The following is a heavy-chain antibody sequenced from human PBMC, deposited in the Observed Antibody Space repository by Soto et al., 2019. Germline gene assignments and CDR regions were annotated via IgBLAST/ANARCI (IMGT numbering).Heavy chain of an antibody. Sequence: QITLKESGPTLVKPTQTLTLTCTFSGFSLSTSGVGVGWVRQPPGKALARLALIYSNDDKRFSTSLKSRLAITKETSKNQVVLTMTNMDPVDTAPYCCTHRRGSGLYVMDVWGRGTPVTVSS. J-gene: IGHJ6*02. CDR3: THRRGSGLYVMDV. CDR1: GFSLSTSGVG. CDR2: IYSNDDK. D-gene: IGHD3-10*01. V-gene: IGHV2-5*01.